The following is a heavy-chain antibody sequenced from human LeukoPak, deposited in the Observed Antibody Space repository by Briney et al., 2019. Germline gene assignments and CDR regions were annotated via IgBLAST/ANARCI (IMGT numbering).Heavy chain of an antibody. J-gene: IGHJ2*01. CDR3: ARDQGNYYGSGSHWYFDL. CDR2: MNPNSGNT. V-gene: IGHV1-8*03. CDR1: GYTFTSYY. Sequence: ASVKVSCKASGYTFTSYYMHWVRQATGQGLEWMGWMNPNSGNTGYAQKFQGRVTITRSTSITTAYMELSSLRSEDTAVYYCARDQGNYYGSGSHWYFDLWGRGTLVTVSS. D-gene: IGHD3-10*01.